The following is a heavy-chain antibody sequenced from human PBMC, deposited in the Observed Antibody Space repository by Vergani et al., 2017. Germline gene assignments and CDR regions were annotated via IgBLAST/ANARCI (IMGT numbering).Heavy chain of an antibody. Sequence: QVQLVESGGGVVQRGGSLRLFCATSGFTLSNYDMQWIRQGPGKGLEFVAFIQFDGSNQYYADSVKGRFTLSRDFSKNTLYLQMNSLRTDDPATYYCAKHFRGWGIDYWGQGTQVIVSS. J-gene: IGHJ4*02. CDR1: GFTLSNYD. V-gene: IGHV3-30*02. CDR3: AKHFRGWGIDY. D-gene: IGHD3-16*01. CDR2: IQFDGSNQ.